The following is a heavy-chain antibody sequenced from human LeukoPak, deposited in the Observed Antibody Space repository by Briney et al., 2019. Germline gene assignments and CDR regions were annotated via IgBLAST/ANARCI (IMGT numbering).Heavy chain of an antibody. J-gene: IGHJ6*03. D-gene: IGHD3-3*01. Sequence: PGGSLRLSCAASGFTFSSYWMSWVSQAPGKGLEWVSNIKQDGSEKYYVDSVKGRFTISRDNAKNSLYLQMNSLRAEDTAVYYCARDEIWSGYYTANYYYYMDVWGKGTTVTVSS. CDR1: GFTFSSYW. CDR2: IKQDGSEK. CDR3: ARDEIWSGYYTANYYYYMDV. V-gene: IGHV3-7*01.